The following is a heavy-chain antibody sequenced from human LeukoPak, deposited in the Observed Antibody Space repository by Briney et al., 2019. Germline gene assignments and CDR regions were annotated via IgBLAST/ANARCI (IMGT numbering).Heavy chain of an antibody. V-gene: IGHV3-30-3*01. CDR2: ISYDGSNK. D-gene: IGHD3-9*01. Sequence: GGSLRLSCAASGFTFSSYAMHWVRQAPGKGLEWVAVISYDGSNKYYADSVKGRFTISRDNSKNTLYLQMNSLRAEDTAVYYCAKDMEYDMGLGALDIWGQGTMVTVSS. J-gene: IGHJ3*02. CDR3: AKDMEYDMGLGALDI. CDR1: GFTFSSYA.